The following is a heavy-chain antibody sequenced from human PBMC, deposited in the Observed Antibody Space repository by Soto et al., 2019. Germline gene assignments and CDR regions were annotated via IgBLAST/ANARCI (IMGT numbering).Heavy chain of an antibody. CDR1: GGSISSYY. CDR2: IYTSGST. V-gene: IGHV4-4*07. J-gene: IGHJ4*02. CDR3: ARGETYYYDSSGYYPQ. Sequence: SETLSLTCTVSGGSISSYYWSWIRQPAGKGLEWIGRIYTSGSTNYNPSLKSRVTMSVDTSKNQFSLKLSSVTAADTAVYYCARGETYYYDSSGYYPQWGQGTLVTISS. D-gene: IGHD3-22*01.